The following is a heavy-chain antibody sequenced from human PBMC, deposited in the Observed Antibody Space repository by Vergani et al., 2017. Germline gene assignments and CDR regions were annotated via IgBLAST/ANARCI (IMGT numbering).Heavy chain of an antibody. Sequence: EVQLVESGGGLVKPGGSLRLSCAASGFTFSSYSMNWVRQAPGQGLEWVSSISSSISYIYYADSVKGRFTISRDNAKNSLYLQMNSLRAEDTAVYYCASHRYYVDYFPDYWGQGTLVTVSS. J-gene: IGHJ4*02. D-gene: IGHD4-17*01. CDR2: ISSSISYI. V-gene: IGHV3-21*01. CDR3: ASHRYYVDYFPDY. CDR1: GFTFSSYS.